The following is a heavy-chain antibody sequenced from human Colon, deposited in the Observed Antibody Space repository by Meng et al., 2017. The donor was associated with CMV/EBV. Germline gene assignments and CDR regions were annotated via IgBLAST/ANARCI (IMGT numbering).Heavy chain of an antibody. CDR1: GYSLTMYD. Sequence: ASVKVSCKTSGYSLTMYDIYWVRQASGQGLEWMGWMNPDSGHTAYAQKFQGRITMTRDTSVTTAYLEITSLRSDDTAVYYCVRGRVVGGGWGQGTLVTVSS. CDR2: MNPDSGHT. J-gene: IGHJ4*02. V-gene: IGHV1-8*01. CDR3: VRGRVVGGG. D-gene: IGHD2-21*01.